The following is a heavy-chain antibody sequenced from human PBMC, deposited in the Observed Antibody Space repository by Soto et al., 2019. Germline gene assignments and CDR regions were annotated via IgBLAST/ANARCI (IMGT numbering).Heavy chain of an antibody. Sequence: SETLSLTCTVSGDSISNGGFYYSWIRQHPGQGLEWVGYIFHSGSTLSNPSLRSRVTLSADTSKNQLFLKLTSVTAADTAVYYCARGGIAGHWFDPWGQGTLVTVSS. CDR1: GDSISNGGFY. CDR3: ARGGIAGHWFDP. CDR2: IFHSGST. J-gene: IGHJ5*02. D-gene: IGHD2-15*01. V-gene: IGHV4-31*03.